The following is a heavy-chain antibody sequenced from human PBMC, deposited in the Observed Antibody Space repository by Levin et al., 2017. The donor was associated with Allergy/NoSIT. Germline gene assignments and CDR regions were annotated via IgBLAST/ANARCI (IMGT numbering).Heavy chain of an antibody. CDR1: GYTFTTYA. V-gene: IGHV7-4-1*04. Sequence: ASVKVSCKTSGYTFTTYAMNWVRQAPGQGLEWMGWINTNTGNPTYAQGFTGRFVFSLDTSVSMAYLQISSLKADDTAVYYCVRGALLSRIGNYWFDPWGQGTLVTVSS. CDR3: VRGALLSRIGNYWFDP. D-gene: IGHD3-10*01. J-gene: IGHJ5*02. CDR2: INTNTGNP.